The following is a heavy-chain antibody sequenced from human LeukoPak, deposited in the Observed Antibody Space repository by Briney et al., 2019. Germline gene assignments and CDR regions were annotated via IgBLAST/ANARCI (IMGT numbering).Heavy chain of an antibody. V-gene: IGHV3-21*01. D-gene: IGHD6-19*01. CDR3: ASRIAVAAVSEFDY. J-gene: IGHJ4*02. Sequence: GGSLRLSCAASGFTFSSYSMNWVRQAPGKGLEWVSSISSSSSYIYYADSVKGRFTISRDNAKNSLYLQMNSLRAEDTAVYYCASRIAVAAVSEFDYWGQGTLVTVSS. CDR2: ISSSSSYI. CDR1: GFTFSSYS.